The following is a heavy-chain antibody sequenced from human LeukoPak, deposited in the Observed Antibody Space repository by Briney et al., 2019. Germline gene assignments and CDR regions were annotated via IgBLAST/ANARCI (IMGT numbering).Heavy chain of an antibody. CDR3: ATNYAILSGYPKNYYFHI. V-gene: IGHV1-69*06. Sequence: SVKVSCKASGGTFSSYAISWVRQAPGQGPEWMGGIIPLFRTANYAQKFQGRVTITSDKSTHTAFMELSSLRYEAMALYYCATNYAILSGYPKNYYFHIWGEGTMVTVSS. CDR2: IIPLFRTA. J-gene: IGHJ3*02. D-gene: IGHD3-9*01. CDR1: GGTFSSYA.